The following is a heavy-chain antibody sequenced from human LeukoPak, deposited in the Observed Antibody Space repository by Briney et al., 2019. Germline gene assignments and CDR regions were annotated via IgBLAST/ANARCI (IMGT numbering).Heavy chain of an antibody. CDR3: ARVVHVGNDAFDI. J-gene: IGHJ3*02. Sequence: ASVTVSCKTSGYTFTSYGLSWVRQAPGHGLEWMGWISPYNGNTNYAQKFQGRVTMTTDTSTTTGYMELRSLRSDDTAVYYCARVVHVGNDAFDIWGQGTMITVSS. CDR1: GYTFTSYG. V-gene: IGHV1-18*01. D-gene: IGHD2-8*01. CDR2: ISPYNGNT.